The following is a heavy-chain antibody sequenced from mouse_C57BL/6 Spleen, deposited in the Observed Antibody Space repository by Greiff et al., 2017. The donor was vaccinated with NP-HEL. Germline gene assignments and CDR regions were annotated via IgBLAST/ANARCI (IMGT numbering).Heavy chain of an antibody. D-gene: IGHD2-3*01. J-gene: IGHJ2*01. CDR2: FYPGSGSI. CDR1: GYTFTEYT. Sequence: ESGAELVKPGASVKLSCKASGYTFTEYTIHWVKQRSGQGLEWIGWFYPGSGSIKYNEKFKDKATLTADKSSSTVYMELSRLTSEDSAVYFCARHEDGDDGDYYFDYWGQGTTLTVSS. CDR3: ARHEDGDDGDYYFDY. V-gene: IGHV1-62-2*01.